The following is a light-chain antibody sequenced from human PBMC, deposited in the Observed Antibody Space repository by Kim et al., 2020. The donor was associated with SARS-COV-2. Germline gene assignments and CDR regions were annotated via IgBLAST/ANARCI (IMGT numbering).Light chain of an antibody. CDR2: GAS. Sequence: PGERVTLSCRASQSVSSSYLTWYQQKPGQAPRLLIYGASTRATSIPARFSASGSGTDFTLTISSLQPEDFAVYYCQQDYNLPLTCGGGTKVDIK. V-gene: IGKV3D-7*01. J-gene: IGKJ4*01. CDR3: QQDYNLPLT. CDR1: QSVSSSY.